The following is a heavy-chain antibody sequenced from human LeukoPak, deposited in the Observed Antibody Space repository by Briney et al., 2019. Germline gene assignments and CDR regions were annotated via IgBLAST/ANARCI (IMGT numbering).Heavy chain of an antibody. CDR2: IIPIFGTA. Sequence: SVKVSCKASGGTFSSYAISWVRQAPGQGLEWMGGIIPIFGTANYAQKFQGRVTITADESTSTAYMELSSLRSEDTAVYYCASSLYDIVVVVAANNWFDPWGQGTLVTVSS. J-gene: IGHJ5*02. CDR3: ASSLYDIVVVVAANNWFDP. D-gene: IGHD2-15*01. CDR1: GGTFSSYA. V-gene: IGHV1-69*13.